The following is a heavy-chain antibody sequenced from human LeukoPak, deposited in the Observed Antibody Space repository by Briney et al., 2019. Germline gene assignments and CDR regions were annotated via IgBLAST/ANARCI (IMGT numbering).Heavy chain of an antibody. J-gene: IGHJ6*03. V-gene: IGHV1-8*03. Sequence: ASVKVSYKASRYMFTNYDINWVRQATGQGLEWMGWMNPQRGNTGYAQKFRGRVTITRDTSITTAYMELSSLRSEDTAVYYCARGPNYSNFGSAYYYYMDVWGKGTTVTVSS. CDR1: RYMFTNYD. CDR3: ARGPNYSNFGSAYYYYMDV. D-gene: IGHD4-11*01. CDR2: MNPQRGNT.